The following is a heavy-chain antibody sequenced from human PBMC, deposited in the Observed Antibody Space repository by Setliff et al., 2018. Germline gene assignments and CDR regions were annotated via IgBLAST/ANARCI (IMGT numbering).Heavy chain of an antibody. Sequence: RSETLSLTCTVSGGSISGASIRSYYWSWIRQPPGKGLEFIGYVYYSGTTNYDPSLKSRVTISVDTSKNQFSLNLRSVTAADTAVYYCARAISGWYSAHYYYMDVWGKGTTVTVSS. CDR2: VYYSGTT. J-gene: IGHJ6*03. D-gene: IGHD6-19*01. CDR1: GGSISGASIRSYY. V-gene: IGHV4-59*08. CDR3: ARAISGWYSAHYYYMDV.